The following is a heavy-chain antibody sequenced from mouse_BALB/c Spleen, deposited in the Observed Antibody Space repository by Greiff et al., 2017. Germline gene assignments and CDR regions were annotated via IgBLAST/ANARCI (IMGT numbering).Heavy chain of an antibody. Sequence: SGPGLVQPSQSLSITCTVSGFSLTSYGVHWVRQSPGKGLEWLGVIWSGGSTDYNAAFISRLSISKDNSKSQVFFKMNSLQANDTAIYYCARNPLGLRQRGSYAMDYWGQGTSVTVSS. CDR1: GFSLTSYG. J-gene: IGHJ4*01. CDR3: ARNPLGLRQRGSYAMDY. CDR2: IWSGGST. V-gene: IGHV2-2*02. D-gene: IGHD2-2*01.